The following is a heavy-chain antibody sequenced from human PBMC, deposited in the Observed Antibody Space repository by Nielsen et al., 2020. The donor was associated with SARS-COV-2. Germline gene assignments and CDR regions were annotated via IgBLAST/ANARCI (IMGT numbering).Heavy chain of an antibody. D-gene: IGHD2-2*01. V-gene: IGHV4-34*01. CDR3: ARQLFTTYFDY. CDR2: INHSGST. J-gene: IGHJ4*02. CDR1: GGSISSYY. Sequence: SETLSLTCTVSGGSISSYYWSWIRQPPGKGLEWIGEINHSGSTNYNPSLKSRVTISVDTSKNQFSLKLSSVTAADTAVYYCARQLFTTYFDYWGQGTLVTVSS.